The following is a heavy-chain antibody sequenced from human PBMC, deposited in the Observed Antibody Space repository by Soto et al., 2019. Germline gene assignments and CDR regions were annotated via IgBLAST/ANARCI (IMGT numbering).Heavy chain of an antibody. J-gene: IGHJ4*02. CDR2: VAHDGTLY. D-gene: IGHD1-1*01. CDR3: VKDRSYTWSFDY. Sequence: QVQLVESGGGVVQPGTSLRLSCSASGFIYSSCAMHWVRQVPGKVLEGLAFVAHDGTLYPYADSVKGRVTISRDNSRKMLYLQMNSLRPDDTAVYYCVKDRSYTWSFDYWGQGTLVTVSS. V-gene: IGHV3-30*18. CDR1: GFIYSSCA.